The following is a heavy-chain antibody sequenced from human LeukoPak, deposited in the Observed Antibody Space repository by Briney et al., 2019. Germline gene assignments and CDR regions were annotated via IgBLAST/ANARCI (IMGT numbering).Heavy chain of an antibody. J-gene: IGHJ4*02. CDR3: VRGATVVKGASYHFDY. CDR2: IYYSGST. CDR1: GGSISSYY. D-gene: IGHD4-23*01. Sequence: SETLSLTCTDSGGSISSYYWSWIRQPPGKGLEWIGYIYYSGSTNYNPSLKSRVTISVDTSKNQFSPKLSSVTAADTAVYYCVRGATVVKGASYHFDYWGQGTLVTVSS. V-gene: IGHV4-59*01.